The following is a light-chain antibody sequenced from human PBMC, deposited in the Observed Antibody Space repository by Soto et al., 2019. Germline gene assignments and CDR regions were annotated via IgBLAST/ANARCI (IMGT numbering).Light chain of an antibody. Sequence: IQVTQSPSSLSASVGDRVTITCRASQGITSYLAWYQQNPGKAPKLLIYAASALQTGVSSRFSGRGYGTDFALTISNLQPEDFATYFCQQLYSYPLTFGGGTTVEF. CDR3: QQLYSYPLT. J-gene: IGKJ4*01. CDR2: AAS. CDR1: QGITSY. V-gene: IGKV1-9*01.